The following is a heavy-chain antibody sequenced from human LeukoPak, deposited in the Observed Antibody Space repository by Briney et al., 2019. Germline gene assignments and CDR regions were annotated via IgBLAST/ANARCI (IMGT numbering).Heavy chain of an antibody. V-gene: IGHV3-30*18. Sequence: PGGSLRLSCAASGFTFSSNAMRWVRQVPGKGLESVAFISYDGSVTEYADSVKGRFTISRDNSKNTLSLQMNSLRAEDTALYYCAKDLATRYSLDYWGQGTPVIVSS. D-gene: IGHD5-12*01. J-gene: IGHJ4*02. CDR3: AKDLATRYSLDY. CDR1: GFTFSSNA. CDR2: ISYDGSVT.